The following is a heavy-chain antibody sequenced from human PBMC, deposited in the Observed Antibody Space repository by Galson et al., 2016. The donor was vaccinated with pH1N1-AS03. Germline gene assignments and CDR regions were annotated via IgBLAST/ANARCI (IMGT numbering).Heavy chain of an antibody. J-gene: IGHJ3*02. CDR1: GYTFSSYG. CDR2: ITAYNGNS. V-gene: IGHV1-18*04. CDR3: ARDQGSVRTTRAFDI. Sequence: SVKVSCKASGYTFSSYGISWVRQAPGQGLEWMGWITAYNGNSDYAQKLQGRLTMTTDTSTSTAYMELRSPRSADTAVYYCARDQGSVRTTRAFDIWGQGTMVTVSS. D-gene: IGHD1-26*01.